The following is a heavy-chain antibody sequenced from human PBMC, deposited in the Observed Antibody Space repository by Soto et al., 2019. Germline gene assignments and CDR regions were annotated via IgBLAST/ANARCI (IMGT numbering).Heavy chain of an antibody. J-gene: IGHJ4*02. CDR3: AKEGHGGNYFDNNAYLYYFDY. Sequence: GGSLRLSCAASGFIFTDYAMSWVRQAPGKGLEWVSSLSGNGGSTYYAKSVKGRFTISRDNSKNTVYLQMNSLRAEDTALYYCAKEGHGGNYFDNNAYLYYFDYWGQGTLVTVPQ. CDR1: GFIFTDYA. CDR2: LSGNGGST. V-gene: IGHV3-23*01. D-gene: IGHD3-22*01.